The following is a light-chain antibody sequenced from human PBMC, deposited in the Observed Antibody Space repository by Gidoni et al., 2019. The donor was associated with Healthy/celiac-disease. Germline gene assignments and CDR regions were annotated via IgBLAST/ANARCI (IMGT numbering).Light chain of an antibody. CDR3: QQLNSYPCS. J-gene: IGKJ2*04. CDR2: AAS. V-gene: IGKV1-9*01. CDR1: QGISSY. Sequence: LQLTQSPSFLSASVGGRVTIPCRASQGISSYLAWYQQKPGKAPKLLIYAASTLQSGVPSRFSGSGSGTEFTLTISSLEPEDFATYYCQQLNSYPCSFGQGTKLEIK.